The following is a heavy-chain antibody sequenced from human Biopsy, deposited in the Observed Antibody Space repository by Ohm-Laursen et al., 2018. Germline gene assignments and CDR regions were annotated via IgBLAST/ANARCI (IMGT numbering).Heavy chain of an antibody. D-gene: IGHD2-15*01. Sequence: GTLSLTCAVFGKTFSAYQWRWIRQPPGQGLEWIGQINQAGTTNYNPSLKSRVSISADASKYEFSLRLTFVTAADTAVYLCGNEVHGRDYWGLGAQVTVSS. CDR3: GNEVHGRDY. V-gene: IGHV4-34*08. J-gene: IGHJ4*02. CDR2: INQAGTT. CDR1: GKTFSAYQ.